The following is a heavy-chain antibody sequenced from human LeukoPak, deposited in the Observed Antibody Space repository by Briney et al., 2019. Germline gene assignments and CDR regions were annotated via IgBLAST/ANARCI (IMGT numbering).Heavy chain of an antibody. CDR1: GFTFSSYG. CDR2: ISYDGSNK. CDR3: ATGLGRGSIAAAGTYYFDY. J-gene: IGHJ4*02. Sequence: GGSLRLSCAASGFTFSSYGMHWVRQAPGKGLEWVAVISYDGSNKYYADSVKGRFTISRDNSKNTLYLQMNSLRAEEPAVYYVATGLGRGSIAAAGTYYFDYWGGGPRLSVSS. V-gene: IGHV3-30*03. D-gene: IGHD6-13*01.